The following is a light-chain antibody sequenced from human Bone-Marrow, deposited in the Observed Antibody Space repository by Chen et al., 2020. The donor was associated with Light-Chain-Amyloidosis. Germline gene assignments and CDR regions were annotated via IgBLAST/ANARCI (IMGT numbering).Light chain of an antibody. V-gene: IGKV1-16*02. Sequence: DIQMTQSPSSLSASIGDRVTITCRASQGIRTYLAWVQQMPGKAPKSLIYDASRLHSGVPSKFSGSGSGTDFNLTISSLQPEDFATSYYQRYNSHPLTFGGGTKVEIK. CDR2: DAS. CDR1: QGIRTY. CDR3: QRYNSHPLT. J-gene: IGKJ4*01.